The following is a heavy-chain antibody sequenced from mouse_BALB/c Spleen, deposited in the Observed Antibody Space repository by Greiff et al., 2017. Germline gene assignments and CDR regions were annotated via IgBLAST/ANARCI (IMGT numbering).Heavy chain of an antibody. Sequence: QVQLKESGPGLVAPSQSLSITCTVSGFSLTSYGVHWVRQPPGKGLEWLGVIWAGGSTNYNSALMSRLSISKDNSKSQVFLKMNSLQTDDTAMYDGARDRNGNGFGFADWGQGTLVTVSA. CDR2: IWAGGST. CDR1: GFSLTSYG. J-gene: IGHJ3*01. V-gene: IGHV2-9*02. D-gene: IGHD2-1*01. CDR3: ARDRNGNGFGFAD.